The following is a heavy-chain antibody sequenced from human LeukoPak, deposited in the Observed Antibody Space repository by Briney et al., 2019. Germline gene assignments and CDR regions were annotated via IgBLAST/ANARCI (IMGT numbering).Heavy chain of an antibody. CDR3: ARDPSYCSSTSCYTLDAFDI. Sequence: GSSVKVSRKASGGTFSSYTISWVRQAPGQGLEWMGWISAYNGNTNYAQKLQGRVTMTTDTSTSTAYMELRSLRSDDTAVYYCARDPSYCSSTSCYTLDAFDIWGQGTMVTVSS. V-gene: IGHV1-18*01. D-gene: IGHD2-2*02. J-gene: IGHJ3*02. CDR2: ISAYNGNT. CDR1: GGTFSSYT.